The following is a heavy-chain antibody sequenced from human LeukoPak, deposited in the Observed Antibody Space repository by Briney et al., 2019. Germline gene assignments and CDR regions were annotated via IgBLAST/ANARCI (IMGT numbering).Heavy chain of an antibody. CDR3: ARDPLWGSYPNDAFDI. D-gene: IGHD3-16*02. CDR1: GFTFSSYA. CDR2: ISGSGGST. Sequence: GSLRLSCAASGFTFSSYAMSWVRQAPGKGLEWVSAISGSGGSTYYADSVKGRFTISRDNSKNTLHLQMNSLRAEDTAVYYCARDPLWGSYPNDAFDIWGQGTMVTVSS. V-gene: IGHV3-23*01. J-gene: IGHJ3*02.